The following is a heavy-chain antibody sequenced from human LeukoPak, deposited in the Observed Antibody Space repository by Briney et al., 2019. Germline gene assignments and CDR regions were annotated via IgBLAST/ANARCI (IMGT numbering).Heavy chain of an antibody. CDR3: ARGPPWIQLWVANWFDP. V-gene: IGHV4-34*01. CDR1: GGSFSGYY. CDR2: IT. Sequence: PSETLSLTCAVYGGSFSGYYWSWLRQPPGKGLEWIGEITNYNPSLKSRVTISVDTSKNQFSLKLSSVTAADTAVYYCARGPPWIQLWVANWFDPWGQGTLVTVSS. J-gene: IGHJ5*02. D-gene: IGHD5-18*01.